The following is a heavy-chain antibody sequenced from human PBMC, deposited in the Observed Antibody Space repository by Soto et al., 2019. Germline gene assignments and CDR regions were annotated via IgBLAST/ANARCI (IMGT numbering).Heavy chain of an antibody. CDR1: GFTFSSYA. CDR3: ARVGLVRFLARYLFDY. CDR2: ISARGGTP. J-gene: IGHJ4*02. D-gene: IGHD3-3*01. V-gene: IGHV3-23*01. Sequence: EVQLLESGGALVQPGGSLRLSCAASGFTFSSYAMSWVRQAPGKGLEWVSAISARGGTPYYTDSVKGRFPISRDNSKHTLYLQMSSLRAEDTAIYYCARVGLVRFLARYLFDYWGQGTLVTVSS.